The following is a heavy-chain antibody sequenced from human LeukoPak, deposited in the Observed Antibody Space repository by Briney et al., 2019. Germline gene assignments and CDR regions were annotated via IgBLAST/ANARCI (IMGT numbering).Heavy chain of an antibody. CDR2: IKSKSDGGTT. J-gene: IGHJ4*02. D-gene: IGHD3-22*01. Sequence: GGSLRLSCAASGFTFTNAWMSWVRQAPGKGLEWVGRIKSKSDGGTTDYAPPVKARFTISRDDSENTLFLQMNSLKTEDTAVYYCARGRGGERFHSSGYYEGLDYWGQGTLVTVSS. V-gene: IGHV3-15*01. CDR3: ARGRGGERFHSSGYYEGLDY. CDR1: GFTFTNAW.